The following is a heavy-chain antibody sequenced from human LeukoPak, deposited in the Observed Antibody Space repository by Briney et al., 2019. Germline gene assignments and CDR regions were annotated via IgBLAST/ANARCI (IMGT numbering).Heavy chain of an antibody. V-gene: IGHV1-2*02. CDR3: ARSYIVVVPAAMPHFDY. D-gene: IGHD2-2*01. CDR1: GYTFTGYY. Sequence: ASVKVSCKASGYTFTGYYMHWVRQAPGQGLEWMGWINPNSGGTNYAQKFQGRVTMTRDTSTSTAYMELSRLRSDDTAVYYCARSYIVVVPAAMPHFDYWGQGTLVTVSS. J-gene: IGHJ4*02. CDR2: INPNSGGT.